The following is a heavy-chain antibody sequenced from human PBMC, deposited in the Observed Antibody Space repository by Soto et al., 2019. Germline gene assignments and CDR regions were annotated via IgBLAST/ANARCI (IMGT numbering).Heavy chain of an antibody. CDR3: ARRFLPYYFGMDV. D-gene: IGHD3-10*01. CDR1: GYTFTSYD. J-gene: IGHJ6*02. Sequence: ASVKVSCKASGYTFTSYDINWARQAAGQGLEWLGWMNPNSGNTGYALKFQGRVTMTRNTSISTAYMELSSLRSEDTALYYCARRFLPYYFGMDVWGQGTTVTVS. V-gene: IGHV1-8*01. CDR2: MNPNSGNT.